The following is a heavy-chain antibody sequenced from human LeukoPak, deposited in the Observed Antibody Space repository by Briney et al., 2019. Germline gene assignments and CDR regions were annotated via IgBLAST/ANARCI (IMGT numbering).Heavy chain of an antibody. J-gene: IGHJ4*02. CDR3: ARGRTRTIFFSS. D-gene: IGHD3-9*01. Sequence: RPSETLSLTCAVDGGSFSAYYWSWIRQPPGKGLEWIGEINRGGSTHYNPSLESRVTISVDTSKNQFSLKLSSVTAADTAVYYCARGRTRTIFFSSWGQGTLVTVSS. CDR1: GGSFSAYY. V-gene: IGHV4-34*01. CDR2: INRGGST.